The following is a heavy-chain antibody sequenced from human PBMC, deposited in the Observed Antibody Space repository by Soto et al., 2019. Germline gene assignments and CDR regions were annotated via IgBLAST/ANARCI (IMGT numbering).Heavy chain of an antibody. Sequence: NPSETLSLTCAVYGESFSGYYWSWIRQPPGKGLEWIGEIHDSGSTNYNPSLKSRLIISVDTSRNQFSLKLSSVTAADTAVYYCARGGRRPSSWYSFYWGQGTLVTVSS. D-gene: IGHD6-13*01. V-gene: IGHV4-34*01. J-gene: IGHJ4*02. CDR3: ARGGRRPSSWYSFY. CDR1: GESFSGYY. CDR2: IHDSGST.